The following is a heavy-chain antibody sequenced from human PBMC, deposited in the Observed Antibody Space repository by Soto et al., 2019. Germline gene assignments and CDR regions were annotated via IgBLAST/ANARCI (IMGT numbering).Heavy chain of an antibody. CDR1: GGTFSSYA. CDR2: IIPIFGTA. D-gene: IGHD3-22*01. Sequence: QVQLVQSGAEVKKPGSSVKVSCKASGGTFSSYAISWVRQAPGQGLAWMGGIIPIFGTANYAQKFQGRVTITADESTSTAYMELSSLRAGDTAVYYCATAAYDSSGYFYRNYFDYWGQGSVVTVSS. CDR3: ATAAYDSSGYFYRNYFDY. J-gene: IGHJ4*02. V-gene: IGHV1-69*01.